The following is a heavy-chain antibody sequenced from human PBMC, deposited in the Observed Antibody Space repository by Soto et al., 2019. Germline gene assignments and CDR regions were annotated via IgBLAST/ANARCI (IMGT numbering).Heavy chain of an antibody. J-gene: IGHJ1*01. CDR3: AKDQYYYDSSGYLGY. CDR1: GFTFSSYA. CDR2: IIGSGGST. Sequence: EVQLLESGGGLVQPGGSLRLSCAASGFTFSSYAMSWVRQAPGKGLEWVSAIIGSGGSTYYADSVKGRFTISRDNSKNTLYLRMNSLRAEDTAVYYCAKDQYYYDSSGYLGYWGQGTLVTVSS. D-gene: IGHD3-22*01. V-gene: IGHV3-23*01.